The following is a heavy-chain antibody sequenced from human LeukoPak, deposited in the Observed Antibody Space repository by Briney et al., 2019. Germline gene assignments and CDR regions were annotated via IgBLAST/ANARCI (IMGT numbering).Heavy chain of an antibody. Sequence: GGSLRLSCAASGFTFSNVWMSWVRQAPGKGLEWVGRIKSKTDGGTTDYAAPVKGRFTISRDDSKNTLYLQMNSLKTEDTAVYYCTTVGYSSSLHDAFDIWGQGTMVTVSS. CDR1: GFTFSNVW. D-gene: IGHD6-13*01. V-gene: IGHV3-15*01. CDR3: TTVGYSSSLHDAFDI. CDR2: IKSKTDGGTT. J-gene: IGHJ3*02.